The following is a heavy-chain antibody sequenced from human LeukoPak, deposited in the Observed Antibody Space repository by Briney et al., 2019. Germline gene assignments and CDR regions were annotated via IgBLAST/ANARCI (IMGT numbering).Heavy chain of an antibody. V-gene: IGHV3-30*18. CDR3: AKGGAYSYGVFDY. CDR2: ISYDGSNK. CDR1: GFTFSSYG. D-gene: IGHD5-18*01. Sequence: PGRSLRLSCAASGFTFSSYGMHCVRHAPGKGLEWVAVISYDGSNKYYADSVKGRFTISRDNSKNTLYLQMHSLRAEDTAVYYCAKGGAYSYGVFDYWGQGTLVTVSS. J-gene: IGHJ4*02.